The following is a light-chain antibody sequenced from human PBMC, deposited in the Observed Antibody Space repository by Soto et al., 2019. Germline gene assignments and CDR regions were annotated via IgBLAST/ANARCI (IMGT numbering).Light chain of an antibody. CDR3: HQYGRSPPWT. Sequence: EIVLTQSPGTLSLSPGERASLSCRASQSVGRTDLAWYQQKAGQAPRLLIYDASSRATGIPDRFSGSGSGTDFTLIISRLEPEDFAVYYCHQYGRSPPWTFGQGTKVEIK. CDR2: DAS. V-gene: IGKV3-20*01. CDR1: QSVGRTD. J-gene: IGKJ1*01.